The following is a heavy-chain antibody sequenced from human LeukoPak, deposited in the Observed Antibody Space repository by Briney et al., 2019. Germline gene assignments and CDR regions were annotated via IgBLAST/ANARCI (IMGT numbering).Heavy chain of an antibody. D-gene: IGHD6-19*01. J-gene: IGHJ4*02. Sequence: GGSLRLSCAASGLTFSSYAMHWVRQAPGKGLEWVAVISYDGSNKYYADSVKGRFTISRDNSKNTLYLQMNSLRAEDTAVYYCASPYSSGWYGEAFDYWGQGTLVTVSS. CDR3: ASPYSSGWYGEAFDY. CDR2: ISYDGSNK. CDR1: GLTFSSYA. V-gene: IGHV3-30*04.